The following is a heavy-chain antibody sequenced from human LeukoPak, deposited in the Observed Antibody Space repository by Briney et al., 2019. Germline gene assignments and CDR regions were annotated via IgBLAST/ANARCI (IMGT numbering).Heavy chain of an antibody. V-gene: IGHV1-24*01. CDR2: FDPGDDET. D-gene: IGHD1-26*01. J-gene: IGHJ5*01. CDR1: GYSLSELS. Sequence: ASVKVSCKVSGYSLSELSTHWVRQAPGQGLEWMGGFDPGDDETIYAQKFQGRVAMTEDKSTDTAYLELSSLRSEDTAVYFCATEKDLLLDSWGQGTPVTVSS. CDR3: ATEKDLLLDS.